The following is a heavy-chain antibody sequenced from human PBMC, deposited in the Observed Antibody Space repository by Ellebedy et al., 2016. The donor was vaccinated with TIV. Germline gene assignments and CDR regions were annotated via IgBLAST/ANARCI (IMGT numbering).Heavy chain of an antibody. Sequence: MPSETLSLTCTVSGDSISSRSLYWGWIRQPPGKGLEWIGSVYQSGSTYYNPSLKSRVTISMDTSKNHFSLHLSAVTAADTAVYYCVADSRLNCYYHWGQGTLVTVSS. V-gene: IGHV4-39*07. CDR2: VYQSGST. D-gene: IGHD6-19*01. CDR1: GDSISSRSLY. J-gene: IGHJ5*02. CDR3: VADSRLNCYYH.